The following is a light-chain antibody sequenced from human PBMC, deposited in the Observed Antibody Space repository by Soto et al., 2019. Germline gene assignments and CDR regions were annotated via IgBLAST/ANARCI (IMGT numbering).Light chain of an antibody. V-gene: IGLV1-40*01. CDR1: SSNIGAGYD. CDR3: QSYDSTLSDSYV. Sequence: QSVITLRRSVSGAPGQRVTISCTGSSSNIGAGYDVHWYQQRPGTGPKLLIFGNINRPSGVPDRFSGSKSGTSASLAITGLQAEDEGDYYCQSYDSTLSDSYVFGTGTKVTVL. CDR2: GNI. J-gene: IGLJ1*01.